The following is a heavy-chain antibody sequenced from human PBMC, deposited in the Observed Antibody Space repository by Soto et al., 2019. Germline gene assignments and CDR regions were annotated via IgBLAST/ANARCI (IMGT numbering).Heavy chain of an antibody. CDR1: GYTFASYG. CDR2: ISAYNGNT. Sequence: ASVKVSCKASGYTFASYGISWVRQAPGQGLEWMGWISAYNGNTNYAQKLQGRVTMTTDTSTSTAYMELRSLRSDDTAVYYCARIAWGSGYYQGWFDPWGKGTLVTVSS. CDR3: ARIAWGSGYYQGWFDP. V-gene: IGHV1-18*04. D-gene: IGHD3-22*01. J-gene: IGHJ5*02.